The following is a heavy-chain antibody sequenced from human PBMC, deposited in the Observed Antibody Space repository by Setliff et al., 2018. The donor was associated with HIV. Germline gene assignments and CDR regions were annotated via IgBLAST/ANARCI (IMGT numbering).Heavy chain of an antibody. V-gene: IGHV7-4-1*02. CDR1: GYTFTNYD. Sequence: ASVKVSCKASGYTFTNYDMDWVRQAPGQGLEWMGWINTNTGNPTYAQGFTGRFVFSLDTSVSTASLHIISLKAEDTAVYYCAGGVSSSWYLKVGYYFDYWGQGTLVTVSS. CDR2: INTNTGNP. CDR3: AGGVSSSWYLKVGYYFDY. D-gene: IGHD6-13*01. J-gene: IGHJ4*02.